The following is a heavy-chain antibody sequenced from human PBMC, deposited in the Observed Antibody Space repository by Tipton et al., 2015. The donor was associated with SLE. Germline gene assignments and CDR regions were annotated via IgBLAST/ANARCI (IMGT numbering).Heavy chain of an antibody. CDR3: ARQDMWGYYFDY. CDR1: GFTFSDYY. Sequence: LRLSCAASGFTFSDYYMSWIRQAPGKGLEWIGEINHSGTTKHNPSLKSRLTTSVDTSKNQFSLMLSSVTAADTAVYYCARQDMWGYYFDYWGQGTLVTVSS. V-gene: IGHV4-34*01. CDR2: INHSGTT. J-gene: IGHJ4*02. D-gene: IGHD2-15*01.